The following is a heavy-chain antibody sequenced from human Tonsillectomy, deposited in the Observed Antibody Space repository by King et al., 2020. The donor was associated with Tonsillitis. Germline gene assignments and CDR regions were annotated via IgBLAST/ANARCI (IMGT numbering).Heavy chain of an antibody. CDR2: ISGSGGST. D-gene: IGHD2-2*01. Sequence: VQLVESGGGLVQPGGSLRLSCAASGFTFSSYAMSWVRQAPGKGLEWVSAISGSGGSTYYADSVKGRFTISRDNSKNTLYLQMNSLRAEDTAVYYFAKGGTHCSSTSCYFDYWGQGTLVTVSS. J-gene: IGHJ4*02. CDR3: AKGGTHCSSTSCYFDY. V-gene: IGHV3-23*04. CDR1: GFTFSSYA.